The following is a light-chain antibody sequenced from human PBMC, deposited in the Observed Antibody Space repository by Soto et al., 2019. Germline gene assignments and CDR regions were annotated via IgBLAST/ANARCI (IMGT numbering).Light chain of an antibody. CDR2: GAS. J-gene: IGKJ5*01. Sequence: EIVMTQSPDTLSVSPGERATLSCRASQNVGRNVAWYQQRPGQAPRLLIYGASTRATGIPARFSGSGSGTDFTLTISSLQSEDFAVYYCQQYNNWPPITFGQGTRLEIK. CDR3: QQYNNWPPIT. V-gene: IGKV3-15*01. CDR1: QNVGRN.